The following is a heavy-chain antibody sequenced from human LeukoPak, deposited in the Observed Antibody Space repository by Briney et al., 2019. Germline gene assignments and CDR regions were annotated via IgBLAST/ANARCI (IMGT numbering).Heavy chain of an antibody. CDR2: IYNGDTT. CDR1: GFTVSSSY. V-gene: IGHV3-53*01. Sequence: PGGSLRLSCAASGFTVSSSYMSWVRQAPGKGLEWVSLIYNGDTTYYADSVKGRFTISRDNAKNSLYLQMNSLRAEDTAVYYCVRVCSKTSCWGAFDIWGQGTMVTVSS. CDR3: VRVCSKTSCWGAFDI. D-gene: IGHD2-2*01. J-gene: IGHJ3*02.